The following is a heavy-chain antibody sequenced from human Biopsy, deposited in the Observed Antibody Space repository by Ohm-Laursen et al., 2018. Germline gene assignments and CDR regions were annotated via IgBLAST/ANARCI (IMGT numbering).Heavy chain of an antibody. D-gene: IGHD3-16*01. V-gene: IGHV1-69*01. CDR2: INSMFGTT. CDR1: GGTFSSVG. CDR3: AIRGLESVRRLAY. Sequence: SSVKVSCKASGGTFSSVGISWVRQAPGQGLEWMGEINSMFGTTNYSQTFQGRVTITADESTSTAYMEWRSLRSEDTPVYYCAIRGLESVRRLAYWGQRNLVTVSS. J-gene: IGHJ4*02.